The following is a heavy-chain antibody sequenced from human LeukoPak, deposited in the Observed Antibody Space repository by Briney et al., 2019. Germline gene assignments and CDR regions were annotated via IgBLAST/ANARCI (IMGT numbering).Heavy chain of an antibody. V-gene: IGHV3-23*01. J-gene: IGHJ4*02. CDR2: ISGSGGST. D-gene: IGHD5-12*01. CDR3: ARPGYSAYDGDY. Sequence: PGGSLRLXCAASGFTFSSYAMSWVRQAPGKGLEWVSAISGSGGSTYYADSVKGRFTISRDNAKNSLYLQMNSLRAEDTAVYYCARPGYSAYDGDYWGQGTLVTVSS. CDR1: GFTFSSYA.